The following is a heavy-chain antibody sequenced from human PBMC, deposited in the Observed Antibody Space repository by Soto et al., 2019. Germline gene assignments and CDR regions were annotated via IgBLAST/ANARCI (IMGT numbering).Heavy chain of an antibody. CDR3: ARGDFGVVPAATYIDH. V-gene: IGHV1-18*01. CDR1: GYTFTSFV. CDR2: ISASNGDT. J-gene: IGHJ4*02. D-gene: IGHD6-25*01. Sequence: QVQLVQSGAEVKKPGASVKVSCKASGYTFTSFVISWVRQAPGQGLEWKGWISASNGDTNSAQKFQGRLTMATDTSTITDNMELTSLRSGETAVYYCARGDFGVVPAATYIDHRGQGTRVSVSS.